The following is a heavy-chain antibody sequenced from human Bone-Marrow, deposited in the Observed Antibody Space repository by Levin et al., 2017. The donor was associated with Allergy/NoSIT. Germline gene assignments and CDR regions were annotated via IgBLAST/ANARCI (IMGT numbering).Heavy chain of an antibody. Sequence: GGSLRLSCVASGFTFSSYAMTWVRQSPGKGLEWVSRISGSGGTTYYADSVKGRFTISRDNSKNTLFLQMSTLRVDDTAVYYCARTHLTTGTTYNAWGPGTRVTVSS. CDR1: GFTFSSYA. V-gene: IGHV3-23*01. D-gene: IGHD1-1*01. J-gene: IGHJ5*02. CDR2: ISGSGGTT. CDR3: ARTHLTTGTTYNA.